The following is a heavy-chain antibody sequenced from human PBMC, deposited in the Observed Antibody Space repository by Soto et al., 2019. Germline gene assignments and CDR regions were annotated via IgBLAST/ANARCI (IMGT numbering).Heavy chain of an antibody. CDR3: ARDLAGTYGDYCYDCGMDV. J-gene: IGHJ6*02. D-gene: IGHD4-17*01. Sequence: QVQLQESGPGLVKPSETLSLTCTVSGGSISTYYWSWIRQPPGKGLEGSGYINHSGSTNNNPSLKSRVTIPVGPSKDHFSLKLSSVTAADTAVYYCARDLAGTYGDYCYDCGMDVWGQGTTVTVAS. CDR2: INHSGST. V-gene: IGHV4-59*01. CDR1: GGSISTYY.